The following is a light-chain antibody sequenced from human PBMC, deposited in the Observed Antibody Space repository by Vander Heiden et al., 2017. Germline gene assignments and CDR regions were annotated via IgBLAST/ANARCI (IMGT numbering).Light chain of an antibody. J-gene: IGKJ2*01. Sequence: DIQVTQSPSFLSASVGDIVTITCRASQGINSYLTWYQQQPGKAPKLLIYAASTLQSGVPSRFSGSGSGTEFTLTISSLQPEDFATYFCQQVNTYPYTFGQGTKLE. CDR3: QQVNTYPYT. V-gene: IGKV1-9*01. CDR1: QGINSY. CDR2: AAS.